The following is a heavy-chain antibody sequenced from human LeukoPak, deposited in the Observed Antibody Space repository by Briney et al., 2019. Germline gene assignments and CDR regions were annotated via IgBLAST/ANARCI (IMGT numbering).Heavy chain of an antibody. CDR3: AKDLTDHDYGDGDY. V-gene: IGHV3-23*01. CDR1: GFTFSSYA. CDR2: ISGGGGST. J-gene: IGHJ4*02. D-gene: IGHD4-17*01. Sequence: GGSLRLSCAASGFTFSSYAMSWVRQAPGKGLEWVSAISGGGGSTYYADSVKGRFTISRDNSKNTLYLQMNSLRAEDTAVYYCAKDLTDHDYGDGDYWGQGTLVTVSS.